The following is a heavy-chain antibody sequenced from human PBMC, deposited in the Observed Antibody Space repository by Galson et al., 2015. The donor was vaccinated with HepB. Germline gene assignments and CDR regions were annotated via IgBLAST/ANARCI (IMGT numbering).Heavy chain of an antibody. D-gene: IGHD1-7*01. Sequence: SLRLSCAASGFSFASYWMTWVRQAPGKGLEWVVNIKQDGSEKSYVDSVKGRFTISRDNAKNSLYLQMNSLRAEDAAVYYCARGLWNYGHWGQEALVTVSP. CDR2: IKQDGSEK. J-gene: IGHJ4*02. CDR1: GFSFASYW. CDR3: ARGLWNYGH. V-gene: IGHV3-7*05.